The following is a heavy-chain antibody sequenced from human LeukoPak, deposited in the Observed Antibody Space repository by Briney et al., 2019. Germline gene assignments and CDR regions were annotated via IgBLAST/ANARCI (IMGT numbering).Heavy chain of an antibody. CDR3: ARRNVGYRSGQLDY. CDR1: GGSITSYY. D-gene: IGHD6-19*01. Sequence: SETLSLTCTVAGGSITSYYWSWSRQPAGKGLEWIGRIYTSGSTNYNPSLKSRVTISVDTSKNQFSLKLSSVTAADTAVYYCARRNVGYRSGQLDYWGQGTLVTVSS. V-gene: IGHV4-4*07. J-gene: IGHJ4*02. CDR2: IYTSGST.